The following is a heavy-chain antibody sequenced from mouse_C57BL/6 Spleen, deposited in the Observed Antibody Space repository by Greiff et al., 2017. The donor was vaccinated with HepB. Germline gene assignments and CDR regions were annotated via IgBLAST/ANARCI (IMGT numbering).Heavy chain of an antibody. Sequence: QVQLKQSGAELVRPGTSVKVSCKASGYAFTNYLIEWVKQRPGQGLEWIGVINPGSGGTNYNEKFKGKATLTADKSSSTAYMQLSSLTSEDSAVYFCAMSTTVVANAMDYWGQGTSVTVSS. CDR3: AMSTTVVANAMDY. CDR1: GYAFTNYL. D-gene: IGHD1-1*01. V-gene: IGHV1-54*01. J-gene: IGHJ4*01. CDR2: INPGSGGT.